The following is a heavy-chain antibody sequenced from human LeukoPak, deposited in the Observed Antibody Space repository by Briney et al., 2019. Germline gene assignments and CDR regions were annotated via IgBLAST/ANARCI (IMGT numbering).Heavy chain of an antibody. Sequence: SETLSLTCTVSGGSISSSSYYWGWIRQPPGKGLEWIGSIYYSGSTYYNPSLKSRVTISVDTSKNQFSLKLSSVTAADTAVYYCASAGSWYLGFQHWGQGTLVTVSS. J-gene: IGHJ1*01. CDR1: GGSISSSSYY. D-gene: IGHD6-13*01. CDR3: ASAGSWYLGFQH. CDR2: IYYSGST. V-gene: IGHV4-39*01.